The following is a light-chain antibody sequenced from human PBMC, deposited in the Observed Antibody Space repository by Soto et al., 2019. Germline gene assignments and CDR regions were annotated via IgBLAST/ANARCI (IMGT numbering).Light chain of an antibody. J-gene: IGLJ2*01. V-gene: IGLV2-14*03. Sequence: QSVLTQPASVSGSPGQSITISCTGTSSDVGGYNYVSWYQQHPGTAPKLMIYDVSNRPSGVSNRFSGSKSGNTASLTISGLQAEDEADYYCNSYTSSTTLLFGGGTKLTVL. CDR1: SSDVGGYNY. CDR3: NSYTSSTTLL. CDR2: DVS.